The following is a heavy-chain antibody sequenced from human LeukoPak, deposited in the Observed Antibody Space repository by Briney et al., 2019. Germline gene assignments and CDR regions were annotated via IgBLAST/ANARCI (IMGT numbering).Heavy chain of an antibody. Sequence: SETLSLTCTVSDGSISSNYWSWIRQPPGKGLEWIGYIYYSGSSNYKPSLKSRVTMSVDTSKNQFSLKLSSVTAADTAVYYCARGRLEAFDIWGQGTMVTVSS. V-gene: IGHV4-59*12. CDR1: DGSISSNY. CDR3: ARGRLEAFDI. J-gene: IGHJ3*02. CDR2: IYYSGSS.